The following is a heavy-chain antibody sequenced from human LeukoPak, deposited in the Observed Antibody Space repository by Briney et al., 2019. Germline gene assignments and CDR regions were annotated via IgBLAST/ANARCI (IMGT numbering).Heavy chain of an antibody. CDR3: ARDLDYNDSSDYDAFDI. J-gene: IGHJ3*02. CDR1: GYAFTGYY. V-gene: IGHV1-2*02. D-gene: IGHD3-22*01. Sequence: ASVKVSCKASGYAFTGYYMHWVRQAPGQGLEWMGWINPNSGGTKYTQRFQGRVTMTRDTSINTAYMELSRLRSDDTAVYYCARDLDYNDSSDYDAFDIWGQGTMATVSS. CDR2: INPNSGGT.